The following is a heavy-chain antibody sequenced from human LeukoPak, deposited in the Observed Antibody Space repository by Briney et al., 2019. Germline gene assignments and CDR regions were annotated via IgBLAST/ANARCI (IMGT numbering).Heavy chain of an antibody. CDR3: ATDPPNPGIYYDY. Sequence: GASVKVSCKASGYTFSGHYMHWVRQAPGQGLEWMGWINPNGDDTNYAQKFQGRVTMTRDTSISTAYMELNRLRADDTALYYCATDPPNPGIYYDYWGQGTLVTVSS. CDR1: GYTFSGHY. CDR2: INPNGDDT. J-gene: IGHJ4*02. D-gene: IGHD3-10*01. V-gene: IGHV1-2*02.